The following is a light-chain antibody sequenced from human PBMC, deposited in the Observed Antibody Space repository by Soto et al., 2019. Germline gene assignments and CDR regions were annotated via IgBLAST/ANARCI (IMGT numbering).Light chain of an antibody. CDR3: QQYNNWPPGT. V-gene: IGKV3-15*01. J-gene: IGKJ1*01. CDR1: QSVTSN. Sequence: EVVMSHSPATLSVSTGERATLSCRASQSVTSNLAWYQQKPGQAPRLLIYGASTRATGIPARFSGSGSGTEFTLTISSLQSEDFAVYYCQQYNNWPPGTFGQGTKVDI. CDR2: GAS.